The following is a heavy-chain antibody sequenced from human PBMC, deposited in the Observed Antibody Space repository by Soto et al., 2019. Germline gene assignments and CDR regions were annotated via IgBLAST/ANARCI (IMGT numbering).Heavy chain of an antibody. CDR1: GFTFADYA. D-gene: IGHD2-2*02. Sequence: LRLSCAASGFTFADYAMHWVRQPPGKGLEWVASINWNSVTKRYWGTLKGRFTISRDNAQNSVLLEMNSLGPDDTALYYCVKGINRGGNTGSDFDIWGHGTMVTVSS. J-gene: IGHJ3*02. V-gene: IGHV3-9*01. CDR2: INWNSVTK. CDR3: VKGINRGGNTGSDFDI.